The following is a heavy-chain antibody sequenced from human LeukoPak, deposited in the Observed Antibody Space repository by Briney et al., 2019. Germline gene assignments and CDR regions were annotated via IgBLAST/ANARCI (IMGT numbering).Heavy chain of an antibody. Sequence: PGGSLRLSCAASGFTFSSYWMHWVRQAPGKGLVWVSRTNEDGSGTSYADSVKGRFTISRDNAKNTLYLQMNSLRAEDTAVYYCASFRYGDHGVDCWGQGTLITVSS. J-gene: IGHJ4*02. V-gene: IGHV3-74*01. D-gene: IGHD4-17*01. CDR3: ASFRYGDHGVDC. CDR2: TNEDGSGT. CDR1: GFTFSSYW.